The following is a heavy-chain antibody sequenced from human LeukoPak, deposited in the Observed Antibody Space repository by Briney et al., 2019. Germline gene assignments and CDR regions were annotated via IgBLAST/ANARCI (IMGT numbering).Heavy chain of an antibody. CDR3: AKDRLVGFDP. J-gene: IGHJ5*02. CDR1: GFTFSNYG. Sequence: GGSLRLSCAASGFTFSNYGMHWVRQAPGKGLEWVAFIRYDGSNKYYADSVKGRFTISRDNSKNTLYLQTNSLRAEDTAVYYCAKDRLVGFDPWGQGTLVTVSS. CDR2: IRYDGSNK. V-gene: IGHV3-30*02. D-gene: IGHD1-26*01.